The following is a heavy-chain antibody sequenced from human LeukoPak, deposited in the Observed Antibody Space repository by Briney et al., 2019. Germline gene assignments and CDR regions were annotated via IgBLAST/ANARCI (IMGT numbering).Heavy chain of an antibody. V-gene: IGHV3-53*05. CDR1: GFTDRSDY. J-gene: IGHJ5*02. Sequence: GGSLRLSCAAWGFTDRSDYMRWVRQARGKGGEGVSVIYSGGSTYYADSVKGRFTISRDKSKNTVYLQMNSLRFEDTAMYYCARNWFDPWGQGTLVTVSS. CDR2: IYSGGST. CDR3: ARNWFDP.